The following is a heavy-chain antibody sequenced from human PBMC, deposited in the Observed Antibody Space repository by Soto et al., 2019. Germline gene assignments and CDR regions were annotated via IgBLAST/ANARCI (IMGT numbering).Heavy chain of an antibody. CDR3: ANGVSQPMEYYCDD. V-gene: IGHV3-23*01. CDR2: TSGSGGST. J-gene: IGHJ4*02. D-gene: IGHD1-1*01. CDR1: GFTFTNYA. Sequence: EVQLLESGGGLVQPGGSLRLSCAASGFTFTNYAMVWIRQAPGKGLEWVSGTSGSGGSTYYADSVKGRFTISRDNSKSPRYLKRNSLRAEDKAVYYCANGVSQPMEYYCDDWGQGTLVTVSS.